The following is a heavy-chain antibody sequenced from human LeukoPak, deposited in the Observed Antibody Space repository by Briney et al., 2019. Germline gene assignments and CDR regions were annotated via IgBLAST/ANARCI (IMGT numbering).Heavy chain of an antibody. CDR1: GFTFSSYG. J-gene: IGHJ4*02. D-gene: IGHD6-13*01. CDR2: IRYDGSNK. Sequence: GGSLRLSCAASGFTFSSYGMHWVRQAPGKGLEWVAFIRYDGSNKYYADSVKGRFTISRDNSKNTLYLQMNSLRAEDTAVYYCAKRPPGYMGNYFDYWGQGTLVTVSS. V-gene: IGHV3-30*02. CDR3: AKRPPGYMGNYFDY.